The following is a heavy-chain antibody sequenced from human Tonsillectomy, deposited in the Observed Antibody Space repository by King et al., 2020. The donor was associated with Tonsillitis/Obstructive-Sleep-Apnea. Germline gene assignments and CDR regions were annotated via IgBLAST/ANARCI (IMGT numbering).Heavy chain of an antibody. CDR1: GFSLTTSGVG. J-gene: IGHJ4*02. CDR3: AHTLYDTSSSGYFAY. CDR2: IYWDEDK. V-gene: IGHV2-5*02. Sequence: TLQESGPTLVKPTETLTLTCTFSGFSLTTSGVGVGWIRQTPGKALEWLALIYWDEDKPYSPSLKSRLTITKDTSKNQVVLTMTNVDTEDTATYDCAHTLYDTSSSGYFAYWGQGTLVTVSS. D-gene: IGHD6-6*01.